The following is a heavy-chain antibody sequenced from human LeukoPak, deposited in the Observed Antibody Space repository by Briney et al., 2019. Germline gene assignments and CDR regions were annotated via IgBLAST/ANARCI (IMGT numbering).Heavy chain of an antibody. D-gene: IGHD6-19*01. J-gene: IGHJ4*02. CDR1: GGSISSSTYY. V-gene: IGHV4-39*01. CDR2: IYYSGST. CDR3: ASLNSSGWVFDY. Sequence: IPSETLSLTCTVSGGSISSSTYYWGWIRQPPGKGLQWIGTIYYSGSTYYNPSLKSRVAISVDTSRNQSSLKLSSVTAADTAVYYCASLNSSGWVFDYWGQGTLVTVSS.